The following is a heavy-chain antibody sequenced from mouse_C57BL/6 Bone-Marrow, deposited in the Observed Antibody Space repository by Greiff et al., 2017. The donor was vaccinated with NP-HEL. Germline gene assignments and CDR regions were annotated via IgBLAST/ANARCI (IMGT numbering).Heavy chain of an antibody. D-gene: IGHD2-4*01. J-gene: IGHJ3*01. CDR2: IYPSDSET. Sequence: VKLQQPGAELVRPGSSVKLSCKASGYTFTSYWMDWVKQRPGQGLEWIGNIYPSDSETHYNQKFKDKATLTVDKSSSTAYMQLSSLTSEDSAVYYCARTDYDYDGAWFAYWGQGTLVTVSA. V-gene: IGHV1-61*01. CDR1: GYTFTSYW. CDR3: ARTDYDYDGAWFAY.